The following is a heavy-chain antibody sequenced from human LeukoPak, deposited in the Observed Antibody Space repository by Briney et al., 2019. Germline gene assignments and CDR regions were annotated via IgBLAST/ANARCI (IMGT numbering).Heavy chain of an antibody. Sequence: AGGSLRLSCAASGFTVSSNFMSWVRQAPGKGLEWVSVIYSGGSTYYADSVKGRFTISRDNSKNTLYFQMNSLRAEDTAVYYCARHVAGPYYFDYWGQGTLVTVSS. CDR1: GFTVSSNF. D-gene: IGHD6-19*01. CDR2: IYSGGST. V-gene: IGHV3-53*01. CDR3: ARHVAGPYYFDY. J-gene: IGHJ4*02.